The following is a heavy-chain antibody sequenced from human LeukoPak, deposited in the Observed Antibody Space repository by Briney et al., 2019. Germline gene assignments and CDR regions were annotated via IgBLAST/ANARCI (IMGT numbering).Heavy chain of an antibody. CDR1: GFTFSSYA. Sequence: PGGSLRLSCAASGFTFSSYAMSWVRQAPGKGLEWVSAISGSGGSTYYADSVKGRFTISRDNSKNTLYLQMNSLRAEDTAVYYCARDYYDSSGYYGRDEYYFDYWGQGTLVTVSS. CDR3: ARDYYDSSGYYGRDEYYFDY. V-gene: IGHV3-23*01. J-gene: IGHJ4*02. CDR2: ISGSGGST. D-gene: IGHD3-22*01.